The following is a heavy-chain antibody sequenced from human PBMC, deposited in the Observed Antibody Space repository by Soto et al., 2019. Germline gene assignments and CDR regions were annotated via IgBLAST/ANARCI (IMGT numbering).Heavy chain of an antibody. V-gene: IGHV1-2*04. Sequence: ASVKVSCKASGYTFTGYYMHWVRQAPGQGLEWMGWINPNSGGTNYAQKFQGWVTMTRDTSISTAYMELSRLRSDDTAVYYCARDPSYSSSSEDDAFDIWGQGTMVTVSS. J-gene: IGHJ3*02. CDR1: GYTFTGYY. D-gene: IGHD6-6*01. CDR2: INPNSGGT. CDR3: ARDPSYSSSSEDDAFDI.